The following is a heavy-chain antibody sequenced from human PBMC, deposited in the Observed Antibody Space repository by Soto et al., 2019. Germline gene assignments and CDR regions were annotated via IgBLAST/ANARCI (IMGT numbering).Heavy chain of an antibody. CDR3: ARDQGEMATRRDWGLYAFDI. V-gene: IGHV1-18*04. D-gene: IGHD3-16*01. J-gene: IGHJ3*02. Sequence: ASVKVSCKASGYTFTSYGISWVRQAPGQGLEWMGWISAYNGNTNYAQKLQGRVTMTTDTSTSTAYMELRSLRSDDTAVYYCARDQGEMATRRDWGLYAFDIWGQGTMVTVSS. CDR1: GYTFTSYG. CDR2: ISAYNGNT.